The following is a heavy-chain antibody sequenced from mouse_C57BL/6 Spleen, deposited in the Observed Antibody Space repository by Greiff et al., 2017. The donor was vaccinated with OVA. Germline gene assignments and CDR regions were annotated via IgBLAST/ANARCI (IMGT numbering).Heavy chain of an antibody. CDR3: ARGGLAY. V-gene: IGHV5-4*01. CDR2: ISDGGSYT. J-gene: IGHJ3*01. CDR1: GFTFSSYA. Sequence: EVQGVESGGGLVKPGGSLKLSCAASGFTFSSYAMSWVRQTPEKRLEWVATISDGGSYTYYPDNVKGRFTISRDNAKNNLYLQMSHLKSEDTAMYYGARGGLAYWGQGTLVTVSA.